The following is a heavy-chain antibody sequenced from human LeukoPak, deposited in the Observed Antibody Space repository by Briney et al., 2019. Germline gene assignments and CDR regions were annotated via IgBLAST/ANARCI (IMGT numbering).Heavy chain of an antibody. Sequence: GASVKVSCEASGYTFTGYYMHWVRQAPGQGLEWMGWIIPNSGDTNYAQKFQGRVTMTRDTSISTAYMELSRLKSDDTAVYYCARVYCTNGVCYRGARGPFDPWGQGTLVTVSS. CDR3: ARVYCTNGVCYRGARGPFDP. D-gene: IGHD2-8*01. J-gene: IGHJ5*02. CDR1: GYTFTGYY. CDR2: IIPNSGDT. V-gene: IGHV1-2*02.